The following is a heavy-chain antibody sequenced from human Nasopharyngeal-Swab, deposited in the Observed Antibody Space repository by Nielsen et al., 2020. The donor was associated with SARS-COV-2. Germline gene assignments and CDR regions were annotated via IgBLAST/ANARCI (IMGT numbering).Heavy chain of an antibody. CDR3: ARVGRGYYYDSGAFDI. Sequence: GESLKISCAASGFTFSSYWMSWVRQAPGKGLEWVANIKQDGSEKYYVDSAKGRFTISRDNAKNSLYLQMNSLRAEDTAVYYCARVGRGYYYDSGAFDIWGQGTMVTVSS. CDR2: IKQDGSEK. J-gene: IGHJ3*02. CDR1: GFTFSSYW. D-gene: IGHD3-22*01. V-gene: IGHV3-7*01.